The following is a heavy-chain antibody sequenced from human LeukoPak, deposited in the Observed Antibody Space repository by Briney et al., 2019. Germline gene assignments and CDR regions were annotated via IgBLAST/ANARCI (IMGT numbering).Heavy chain of an antibody. CDR3: XXEGALSGXXHGPDFDY. V-gene: IGHV4-4*07. CDR2: IYTSGST. D-gene: IGHD1-26*01. J-gene: IGHJ4*02. Sequence: PSETLSLTCTVSGGSISSYYWSWIRQPAGKGLEWIGRIYTSGSTNYNPSLKSRVTMSVDTSKNQFSLKLSSVTAADTAVYYCXXEGALSGXXHGPDFDYWGQGTLVTVSS. CDR1: GGSISSYY.